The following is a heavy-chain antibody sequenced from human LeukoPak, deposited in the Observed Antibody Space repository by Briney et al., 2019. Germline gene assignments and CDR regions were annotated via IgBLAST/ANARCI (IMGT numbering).Heavy chain of an antibody. CDR1: GYTFTSYY. Sequence: ASVKVSCKASGYTFTSYYMHWVRQAPGQGLEWMGIINPSGGSTSYAQKFQGRVTMTRDTSTSTVYMELSSLRSEDTAVYYCARGAPDYGDYASPAEWFDPWGQGTLVTVSS. D-gene: IGHD4-17*01. V-gene: IGHV1-46*01. J-gene: IGHJ5*02. CDR2: INPSGGST. CDR3: ARGAPDYGDYASPAEWFDP.